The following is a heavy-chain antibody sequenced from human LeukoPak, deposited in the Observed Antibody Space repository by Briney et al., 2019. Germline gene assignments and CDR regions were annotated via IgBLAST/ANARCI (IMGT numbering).Heavy chain of an antibody. Sequence: SETLSLTCTVSGGSISSSDYYWGWIRQPPGKGLEWIASIYYSGTTHYNPSHQSRVTMSVDTSKNQFSLKLSSVTAADTAVYYCARDLQDNWNDQGPYFDYWGQGTLVTVSS. V-gene: IGHV4-39*07. CDR3: ARDLQDNWNDQGPYFDY. CDR2: IYYSGTT. D-gene: IGHD1-20*01. J-gene: IGHJ4*02. CDR1: GGSISSSDYY.